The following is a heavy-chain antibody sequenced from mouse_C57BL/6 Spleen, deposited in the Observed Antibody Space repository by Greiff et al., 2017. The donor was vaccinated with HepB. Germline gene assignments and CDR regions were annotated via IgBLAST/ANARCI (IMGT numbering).Heavy chain of an antibody. J-gene: IGHJ1*03. V-gene: IGHV3-6*01. CDR1: GYSITSGYY. CDR3: ARANIYWYFDV. Sequence: EVQLQQSGPGLVKPSQSLSLTCSVTGYSITSGYYWNWIRQFPGNKLEWMGYISYDGSNNYNPSLKNRISITRDTSKNQFFLKLNSVTTEDTATYYCARANIYWYFDVWGTGTTVTVSS. CDR2: ISYDGSN.